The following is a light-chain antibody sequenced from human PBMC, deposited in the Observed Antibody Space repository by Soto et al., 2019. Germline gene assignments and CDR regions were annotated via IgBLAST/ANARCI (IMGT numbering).Light chain of an antibody. J-gene: IGKJ1*01. CDR3: QQYDSTPRT. CDR1: QSVSRNY. CDR2: GAS. Sequence: EVVLTQSPGTLSLSPGERATLSCRASQSVSRNYLAWYQQKPGQAPRLLIYGASSRATGIPDRFSGSGSGIDFTLTISRLEPEDFAVYYCQQYDSTPRTFGQGTKVEIK. V-gene: IGKV3-20*01.